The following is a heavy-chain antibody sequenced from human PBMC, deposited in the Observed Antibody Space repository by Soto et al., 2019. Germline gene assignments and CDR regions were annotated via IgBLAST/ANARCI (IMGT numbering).Heavy chain of an antibody. J-gene: IGHJ5*02. Sequence: SVKVSCKASGGTFSSYAISWVRQAPGQGLEWMGGIIPIFGTANYAQKFQGRVTITADESTITAYMELSSLRAEDTAVYYCASDDLHYYDSSGYYYGSWFDPWGQGTLVTVSS. CDR2: IIPIFGTA. V-gene: IGHV1-69*13. CDR3: ASDDLHYYDSSGYYYGSWFDP. CDR1: GGTFSSYA. D-gene: IGHD3-22*01.